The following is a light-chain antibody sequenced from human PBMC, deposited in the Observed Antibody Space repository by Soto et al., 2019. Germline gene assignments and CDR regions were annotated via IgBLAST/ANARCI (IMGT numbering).Light chain of an antibody. CDR1: QSLLQTNGYNY. J-gene: IGKJ1*01. CDR2: LGS. Sequence: DIVMTQSPLSLPVTPGEPASISCRSSQSLLQTNGYNYLDWYLQKPGPSPQLLIYLGSNRASGVPDMFSGSGSGTDFTLKISRVEAEDVGVYYCMQALQTPWAFGQGTKVEIK. CDR3: MQALQTPWA. V-gene: IGKV2-28*01.